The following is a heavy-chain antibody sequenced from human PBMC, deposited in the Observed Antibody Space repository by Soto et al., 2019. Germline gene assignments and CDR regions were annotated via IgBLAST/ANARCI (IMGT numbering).Heavy chain of an antibody. V-gene: IGHV3-23*01. CDR2: ITGTGGST. J-gene: IGHJ6*02. D-gene: IGHD1-1*01. CDR1: GFTFSTYA. CDR3: ATGGMASTGIYYYGLDV. Sequence: GGSLRLSCAASGFTFSTYAMTWVRQAPEKGLEWVSSITGTGGSTYYADSVKGRFTISRDNSRNTLSLQMNSLRVEDTAIYYCATGGMASTGIYYYGLDVWGQGTTVTVSS.